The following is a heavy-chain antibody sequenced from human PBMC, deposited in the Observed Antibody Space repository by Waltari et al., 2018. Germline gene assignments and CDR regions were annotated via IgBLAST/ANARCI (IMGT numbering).Heavy chain of an antibody. J-gene: IGHJ6*02. V-gene: IGHV3-53*01. CDR3: ASPGIQYGSYVGDYYYGMDV. CDR1: AFTVSRHY. D-gene: IGHD3-10*02. Sequence: EVQLSESGVDMTQPGGSLRCSGAASAFTVSRHYMNWHRTAPGQGLEWVYDLYGGGSTYYGDSVKDRFTITRDNSKNTLYLKMNSLRAEDTAVYYCASPGIQYGSYVGDYYYGMDVWGQGTTVTVSS. CDR2: LYGGGST.